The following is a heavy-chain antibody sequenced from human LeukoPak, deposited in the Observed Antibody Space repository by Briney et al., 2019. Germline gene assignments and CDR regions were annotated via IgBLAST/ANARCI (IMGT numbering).Heavy chain of an antibody. J-gene: IGHJ6*03. CDR3: ARGGRYCSSTSCSIYYYYYYMDV. CDR1: GYTFTGYY. Sequence: SVKVSCKASGYTFTGYYMHWVRQAPAQGLEWMGGIIPIFGTANYAQKFQGRVTITADESTSTAYMELSSLRSEDTAVYYCARGGRYCSSTSCSIYYYYYYMDVWGEGTTVTISS. CDR2: IIPIFGTA. D-gene: IGHD2-2*01. V-gene: IGHV1-69*13.